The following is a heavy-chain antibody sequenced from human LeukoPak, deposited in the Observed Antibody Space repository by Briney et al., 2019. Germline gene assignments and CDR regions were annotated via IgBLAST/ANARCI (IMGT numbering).Heavy chain of an antibody. CDR1: GFXFSRYW. V-gene: IGHV3-7*04. CDR2: INEDGSER. CDR3: ARGDSLWFGESLFDY. D-gene: IGHD3-10*01. Sequence: GGSLRLSCAASGFXFSRYWMNWVRQAPGKGPEWVANINEDGSERYYVDSVKGRFTISRDNARDSLYLQMNSLRAEDTAVHYCARGDSLWFGESLFDYWGQGNMVTVSS. J-gene: IGHJ4*02.